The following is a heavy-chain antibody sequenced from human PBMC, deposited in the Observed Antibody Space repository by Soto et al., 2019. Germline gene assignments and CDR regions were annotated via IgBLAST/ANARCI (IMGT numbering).Heavy chain of an antibody. CDR2: ISISGDTT. J-gene: IGHJ4*02. V-gene: IGHV3-23*01. CDR1: GFSFSSLA. D-gene: IGHD3-16*01. CDR3: VNVYRRTLDY. Sequence: PGGSLRLSCVASGFSFSSLAMTWVRQAPGKGLEWVSGISISGDTTYYADSVKGRFTISRDNSKNALYLQMNSLRAEDTALYFCVNVYRRTLDYWGQGILVTVSS.